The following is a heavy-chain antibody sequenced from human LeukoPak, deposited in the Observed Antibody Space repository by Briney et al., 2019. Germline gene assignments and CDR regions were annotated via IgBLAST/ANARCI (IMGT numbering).Heavy chain of an antibody. D-gene: IGHD6-19*01. J-gene: IGHJ6*02. Sequence: GGSLRLSCAASGFAFSSYSMNWVRQAPGKGLEWVSSISSSSSYIYYADSVKGRFTISGDNAKNSLYLQMNSLRAEDTAVYYCAREAVAGPEYYYYGMDVWGQGTTVTVSS. V-gene: IGHV3-21*01. CDR2: ISSSSSYI. CDR1: GFAFSSYS. CDR3: AREAVAGPEYYYYGMDV.